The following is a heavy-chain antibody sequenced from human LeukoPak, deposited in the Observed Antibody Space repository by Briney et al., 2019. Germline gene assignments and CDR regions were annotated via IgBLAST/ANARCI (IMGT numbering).Heavy chain of an antibody. D-gene: IGHD3-22*01. CDR1: GFTFSSYA. CDR3: ARDLYYYDSSGYIDY. J-gene: IGHJ4*02. CDR2: ISYDGSNK. Sequence: GGSLRPSCAASGFTFSSYAMHWVRQAPGKGLEWAAVISYDGSNKYYADSVKGRFTISRDNSKNTLYLQMNSLRAEDTAVYYCARDLYYYDSSGYIDYWGQGTLVTVSS. V-gene: IGHV3-30-3*01.